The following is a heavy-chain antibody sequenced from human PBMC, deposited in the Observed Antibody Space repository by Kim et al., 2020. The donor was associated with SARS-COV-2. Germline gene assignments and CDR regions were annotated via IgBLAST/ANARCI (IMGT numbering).Heavy chain of an antibody. CDR2: IYYSGST. V-gene: IGHV4-39*07. CDR3: ARVSGGWLLPHWYFDL. Sequence: SETLSLTCTVSGGSISSSSYYWGWIRQPPGKGLEWIGSIYYSGSTYYNPSLKSRVTISVDTSKNQFSLKLSSVTAADTAVYYCARVSGGWLLPHWYFDLWGRGTLVTVSS. J-gene: IGHJ2*01. D-gene: IGHD3-22*01. CDR1: GGSISSSSYY.